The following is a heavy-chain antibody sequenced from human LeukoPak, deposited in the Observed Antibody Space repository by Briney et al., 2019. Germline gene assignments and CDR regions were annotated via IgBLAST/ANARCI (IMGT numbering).Heavy chain of an antibody. CDR1: VHTLYIYW. Sequence: GGSLRLSCAASVHTLYIYWIRWVRQAPGKGLEWVANIKEDGSEKYYVDSVKGRFTISRDNAEKSLYLRMNGLRADDTAVHYCGRGTDEWLLQRLWDYWGQGTLVTVSS. CDR3: GRGTDEWLLQRLWDY. J-gene: IGHJ4*02. CDR2: IKEDGSEK. V-gene: IGHV3-7*01. D-gene: IGHD6-19*01.